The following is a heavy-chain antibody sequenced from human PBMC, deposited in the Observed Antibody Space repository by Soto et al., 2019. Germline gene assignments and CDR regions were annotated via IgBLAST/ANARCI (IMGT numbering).Heavy chain of an antibody. J-gene: IGHJ5*02. CDR3: VGQIFDSGP. CDR1: GFTFSSYA. CDR2: ISGSADST. D-gene: IGHD1-26*01. V-gene: IGHV3-23*01. Sequence: GGSLRLSCAASGFTFSSYAMHWVRQAPGKGLEWVSTISGSADSTYYADSVKGRFTISRDNSKNTPYLQMSSLRAEDTAVYYCVGQIFDSGPWGQGTLVTVSS.